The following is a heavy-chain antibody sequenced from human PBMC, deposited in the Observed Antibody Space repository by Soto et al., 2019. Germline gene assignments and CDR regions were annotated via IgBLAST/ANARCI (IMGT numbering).Heavy chain of an antibody. D-gene: IGHD2-2*01. J-gene: IGHJ6*02. CDR1: GFTFSSYA. CDR3: AKDSGYQLPDNYFYYGLDV. CDR2: ISGSGGST. Sequence: LRLSCAASGFTFSSYAMSWVRQAPGKGLEWVSAISGSGGSTYYADSVKGRFTVSRDNVKNTLSLQMNSLRPEDTAVYYCAKDSGYQLPDNYFYYGLDVWGQGTTVTVSS. V-gene: IGHV3-23*01.